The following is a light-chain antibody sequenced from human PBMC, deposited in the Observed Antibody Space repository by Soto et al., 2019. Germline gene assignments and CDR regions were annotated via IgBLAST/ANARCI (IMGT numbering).Light chain of an antibody. CDR1: SSDVGVYNY. CDR3: CSYAGNYTVV. V-gene: IGLV2-11*01. J-gene: IGLJ2*01. Sequence: QSALTQPRSVSGSPGQSVTISCTGTSSDVGVYNYVSWYQQHPGKAPKLMIYDVTKRPSGVPDRFSGSKSGNTASLTISRLQAEDEADYYCCSYAGNYTVVFGGGTKLTVL. CDR2: DVT.